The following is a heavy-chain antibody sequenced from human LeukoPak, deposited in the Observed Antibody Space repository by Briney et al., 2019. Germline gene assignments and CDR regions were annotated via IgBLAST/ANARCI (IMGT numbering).Heavy chain of an antibody. CDR2: IGTSGRNT. Sequence: GGSLRLSCAASGFTFSSYAMSWVRQAPGKGLEWVSTIGTSGRNTYYADSVKGRFTISRDNSRNTLYLQINSLRAEDTAIYYCAKGDGGTYPFDYWGQGILVTVSS. J-gene: IGHJ4*02. CDR3: AKGDGGTYPFDY. D-gene: IGHD2-21*02. CDR1: GFTFSSYA. V-gene: IGHV3-23*01.